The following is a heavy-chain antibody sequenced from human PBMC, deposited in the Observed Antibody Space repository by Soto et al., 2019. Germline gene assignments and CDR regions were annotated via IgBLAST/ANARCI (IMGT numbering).Heavy chain of an antibody. J-gene: IGHJ3*02. D-gene: IGHD2-15*01. CDR2: ISSSSSYI. CDR1: GFTFSSYS. Sequence: EVQLVESGGGLVKPGGSLRLSCAASGFTFSSYSMNWVRQAPGKGLEWVSSISSSSSYIYYADSVKGRFTISRDNAKNSLYLQRNSLRAEDTAVYYCARGPYCSGGSCYSVGDAFDIWGRGTMVTVSS. V-gene: IGHV3-21*06. CDR3: ARGPYCSGGSCYSVGDAFDI.